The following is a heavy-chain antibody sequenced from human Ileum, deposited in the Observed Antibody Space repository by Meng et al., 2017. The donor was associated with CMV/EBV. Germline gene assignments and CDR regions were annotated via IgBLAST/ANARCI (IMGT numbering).Heavy chain of an antibody. CDR1: GFSFGNFD. V-gene: IGHV3-23*01. Sequence: PGGSLRLSCAAYGFSFGNFDMSWARQAPGKGLEWVATITGSGSRTHYADSVKGRFTISRDNSKNTLYLQINSLRVEDTAIYYCDASDYWGQGTLVTVSS. CDR3: DASDY. J-gene: IGHJ4*02. CDR2: ITGSGSRT. D-gene: IGHD6-6*01.